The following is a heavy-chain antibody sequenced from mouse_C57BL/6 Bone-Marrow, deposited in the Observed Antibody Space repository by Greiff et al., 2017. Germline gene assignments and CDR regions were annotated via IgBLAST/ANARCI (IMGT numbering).Heavy chain of an antibody. CDR3: ARSFYYGNSFAY. J-gene: IGHJ3*01. D-gene: IGHD2-1*01. CDR2: IYPGDGDT. Sequence: QVHVKQSGPELVKPGASVKISCKASGYAFSSSWMNWVKQRPGKGLEWIGRIYPGDGDTNYNGKFKGKATLTADKSSSPAYMQLSSLTSEDSAVYFCARSFYYGNSFAYWGQGTLVTVSA. CDR1: GYAFSSSW. V-gene: IGHV1-82*01.